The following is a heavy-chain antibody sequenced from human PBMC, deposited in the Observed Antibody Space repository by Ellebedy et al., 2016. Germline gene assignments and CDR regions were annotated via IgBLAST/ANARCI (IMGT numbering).Heavy chain of an antibody. D-gene: IGHD6-25*01. CDR2: IWYDGNNK. CDR3: ARAGSSGFDP. Sequence: GESLKISXAASGFSFSNYGMHWVRQAPGKGLEWVAVIWYDGNNKYYTDSVKGRFTISRDNSKNTLYLQMNSLRAEDTAVYYCARAGSSGFDPWGQGTLVTVSS. CDR1: GFSFSNYG. V-gene: IGHV3-33*01. J-gene: IGHJ5*02.